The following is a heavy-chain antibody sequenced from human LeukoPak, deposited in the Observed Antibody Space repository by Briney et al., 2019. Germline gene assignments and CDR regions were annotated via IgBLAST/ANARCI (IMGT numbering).Heavy chain of an antibody. CDR3: AKERLTTSTFDS. Sequence: GGSLRLSCAASGFMFNTYAMSWVRQAPGKGLEWVSLISGSGGSTYYADSVKGRFTISRDNGKNTLSLQMNSLRAEDTALYYCAKERLTTSTFDSWGRGNLVTVSS. CDR2: ISGSGGST. CDR1: GFMFNTYA. J-gene: IGHJ4*02. V-gene: IGHV3-23*01. D-gene: IGHD4-11*01.